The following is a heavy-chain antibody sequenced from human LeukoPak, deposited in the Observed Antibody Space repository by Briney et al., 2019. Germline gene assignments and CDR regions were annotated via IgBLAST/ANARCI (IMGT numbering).Heavy chain of an antibody. Sequence: PSETLSLTCTVSGGSISSSSYYWGWIRQPPGKGLEWIGSIYYSGSTYYNPSLKSRVTISVDTSKNQFSLKLSSVTAVDTAVYYCARVNPGYRPDAFDIWGQGTMVTVSS. CDR1: GGSISSSSYY. CDR2: IYYSGST. J-gene: IGHJ3*02. D-gene: IGHD6-13*01. V-gene: IGHV4-39*07. CDR3: ARVNPGYRPDAFDI.